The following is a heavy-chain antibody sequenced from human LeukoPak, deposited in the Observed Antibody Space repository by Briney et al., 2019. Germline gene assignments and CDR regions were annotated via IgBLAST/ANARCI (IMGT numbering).Heavy chain of an antibody. CDR1: GFTFSTYA. Sequence: GGSLRLSCAASGFTFSTYAMSWVRQAPGKGLDWVSASSLSGGYTYYADSVKGLFTISRDNSKNTMYLQMDSLRAEDTAVYYCAKHVGDNQDGPHSDYWGQGTLVTVPS. J-gene: IGHJ4*02. CDR3: AKHVGDNQDGPHSDY. V-gene: IGHV3-23*01. D-gene: IGHD1-1*01. CDR2: SSLSGGYT.